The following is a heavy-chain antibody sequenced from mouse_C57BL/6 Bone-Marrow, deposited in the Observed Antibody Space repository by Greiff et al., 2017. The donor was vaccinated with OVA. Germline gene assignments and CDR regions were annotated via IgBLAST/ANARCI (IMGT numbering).Heavy chain of an antibody. CDR3: ARHGMDYYSNFPAY. J-gene: IGHJ3*01. CDR1: GFTFSDYY. V-gene: IGHV5-12*01. CDR2: ISNGGGST. D-gene: IGHD2-5*01. Sequence: EVKVIESGGGLVQPGGSLKLSCAASGFTFSDYYMYWVRQTPEKRLEWVAYISNGGGSTYYPDPVKGRFTISRDNAKNTLYLQMSRLKSEDTAMYYCARHGMDYYSNFPAYWGQGTLVTVSA.